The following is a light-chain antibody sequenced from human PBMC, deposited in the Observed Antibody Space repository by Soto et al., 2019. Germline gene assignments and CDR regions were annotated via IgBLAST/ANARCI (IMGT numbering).Light chain of an antibody. Sequence: QSALTQPASVSVSPGQSITISCTGTSSDVGGYNYVSWYQQHPGTAPKLMIYEVSNRPSGVSDRFSGSRSGNTASLTISGLQAEDESDYYCISYTSSSTWVFGGGTKLTVL. V-gene: IGLV2-14*01. CDR2: EVS. CDR1: SSDVGGYNY. J-gene: IGLJ3*02. CDR3: ISYTSSSTWV.